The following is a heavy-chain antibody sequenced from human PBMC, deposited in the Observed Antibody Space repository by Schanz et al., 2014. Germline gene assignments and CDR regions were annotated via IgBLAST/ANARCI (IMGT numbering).Heavy chain of an antibody. D-gene: IGHD2-15*01. J-gene: IGHJ6*02. Sequence: EVQLVESGGGLVQPGGSLRLSCAVSGFTFSSYTMKWVRQAPGKGLEWVSVIYNGGGGRTYYADSVKGRFTISSDNSKNTVFLQMNSLRAEDTGVYYCAGAAYCRGAGCALYYALDVWGQGTTVTVSS. CDR3: AGAAYCRGAGCALYYALDV. V-gene: IGHV3-23*04. CDR2: IYNGGGGRT. CDR1: GFTFSSYT.